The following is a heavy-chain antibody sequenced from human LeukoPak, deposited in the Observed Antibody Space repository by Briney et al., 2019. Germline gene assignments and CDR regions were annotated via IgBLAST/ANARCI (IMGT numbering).Heavy chain of an antibody. J-gene: IGHJ4*02. CDR2: ITSSSNYI. Sequence: GGSLRLSCAASGFTFSIYSMNWVRQAPGKGLEWLSSITSSSNYIYYADSVKGRFTISRDNGQNSLYLQMNSLRAEDTAMYYCARDRGYSDNWGQGTLVTVSS. V-gene: IGHV3-21*01. CDR3: ARDRGYSDN. CDR1: GFTFSIYS.